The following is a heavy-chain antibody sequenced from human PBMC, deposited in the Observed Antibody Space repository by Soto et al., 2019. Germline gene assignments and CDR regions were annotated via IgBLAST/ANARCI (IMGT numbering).Heavy chain of an antibody. CDR1: GFTVSRDY. CDR3: AREAFDSDALDM. V-gene: IGHV3-53*01. Sequence: PGGSLRLSCAASGFTVSRDYMSWVRQAPGKGLEWVSVIYTGGSTYYADSVKGRFTFSRDNSKNTLYLQMNSLRAEDTAVYYCAREAFDSDALDMWGQGTMVTV. D-gene: IGHD3-22*01. CDR2: IYTGGST. J-gene: IGHJ3*02.